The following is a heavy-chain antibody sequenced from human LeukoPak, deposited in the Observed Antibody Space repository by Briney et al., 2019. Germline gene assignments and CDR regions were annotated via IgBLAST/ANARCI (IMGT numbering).Heavy chain of an antibody. CDR1: GGSISSSSYY. Sequence: SETLSLTCTVSGGSISSSSYYWGWIRQPPGKGLEWIGSIYYSGSTYYNPSLKSRVTISVDTSKNQFSLKLSSVTAADTAVYSCARHSGILTGYYLFDYWGQGTLVTVSS. J-gene: IGHJ4*02. CDR2: IYYSGST. D-gene: IGHD3-9*01. V-gene: IGHV4-39*01. CDR3: ARHSGILTGYYLFDY.